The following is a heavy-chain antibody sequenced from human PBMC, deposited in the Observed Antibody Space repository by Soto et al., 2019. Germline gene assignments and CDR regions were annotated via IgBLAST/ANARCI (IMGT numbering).Heavy chain of an antibody. CDR1: GFTFSNAW. CDR2: IKSKTDGGTT. V-gene: IGHV3-15*01. Sequence: EVQLVESGGGLVKPGGSLRLPCAASGFTFSNAWMSWVRQAPGKGLEWVGRIKSKTDGGTTDYAAPVKGRFTISRDDSKNTLYLQMNSLKTEDTAVYYCTTDRGSSGYSVHYWGQGTLVTVSS. J-gene: IGHJ4*02. CDR3: TTDRGSSGYSVHY. D-gene: IGHD3-22*01.